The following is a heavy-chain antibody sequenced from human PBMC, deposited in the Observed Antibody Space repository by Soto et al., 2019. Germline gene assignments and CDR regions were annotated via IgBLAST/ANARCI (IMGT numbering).Heavy chain of an antibody. D-gene: IGHD1-26*01. V-gene: IGHV3-23*01. CDR2: IDNSGGYT. CDR3: AKLSGSFYSDN. J-gene: IGHJ4*02. CDR1: GFTFSSCA. Sequence: HPGGSLRLSCAAPGFTFSSCAMTGVRQAPGKGLQWVSTIDNSGGYTYYADSVKGRFTISRDNSKNTLHLQMNSLRADDTAVYYCAKLSGSFYSDNWGQGTLVTVSS.